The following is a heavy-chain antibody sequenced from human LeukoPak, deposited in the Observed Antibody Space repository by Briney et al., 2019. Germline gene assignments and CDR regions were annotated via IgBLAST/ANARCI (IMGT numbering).Heavy chain of an antibody. CDR3: ARDTWEQYYYYYGMDV. CDR2: IWYDGSNK. Sequence: GGSLRLSCAASAFTVSSNYMSWVRQAPGKGLEWVAVIWYDGSNKYYADSVKGRFTISRDNSKNTLYLQMNSLRAEDTAVYYCARDTWEQYYYYYGMDVWGQGTTVTVSS. D-gene: IGHD1-26*01. V-gene: IGHV3-33*08. CDR1: AFTVSSNY. J-gene: IGHJ6*02.